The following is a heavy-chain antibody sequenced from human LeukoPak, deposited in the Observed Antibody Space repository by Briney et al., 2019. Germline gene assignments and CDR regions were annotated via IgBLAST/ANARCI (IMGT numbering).Heavy chain of an antibody. J-gene: IGHJ6*03. Sequence: ASVKVSCKASGGTFCSYAISWVRQAPGQGLEWMGGIIPIFGTANYAQKFQGRVTITADESTSTAYMELSSLRSEDTAVYYCARDPGIAVAGTRYYYMDVWGKGTTVTVSS. D-gene: IGHD6-19*01. CDR2: IIPIFGTA. CDR3: ARDPGIAVAGTRYYYMDV. CDR1: GGTFCSYA. V-gene: IGHV1-69*13.